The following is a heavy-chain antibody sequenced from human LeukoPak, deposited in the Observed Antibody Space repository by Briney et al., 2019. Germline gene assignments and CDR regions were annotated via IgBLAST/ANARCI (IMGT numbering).Heavy chain of an antibody. CDR1: GYTFTSYY. CDR3: ARDVPPGTPARNWFDP. D-gene: IGHD2-15*01. V-gene: IGHV1-46*01. Sequence: GASVKVSCKASGYTFTSYYMHWVRQAPGQGLEWMGIINPSGGSTSYAQKFQGRVTMTRDTSTSTVYMELSRLRSDDTAVYYCARDVPPGTPARNWFDPWGQGTLVTVSS. J-gene: IGHJ5*02. CDR2: INPSGGST.